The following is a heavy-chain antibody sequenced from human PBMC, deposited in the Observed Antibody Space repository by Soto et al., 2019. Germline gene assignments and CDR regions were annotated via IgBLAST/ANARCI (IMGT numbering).Heavy chain of an antibody. Sequence: QVDLVQSGAEVKKPGASVTISCKASGSAITRYYIHWVRQAPGRGLEWMGIINPGGGSASYAQKFQDRVNIEKDPSTGTVYMDLRSLRTEDTAVYYCARDTSGWSLTGLDVWGQGTTVNVSS. D-gene: IGHD6-19*01. CDR3: ARDTSGWSLTGLDV. CDR1: GSAITRYY. J-gene: IGHJ6*02. CDR2: INPGGGSA. V-gene: IGHV1-46*01.